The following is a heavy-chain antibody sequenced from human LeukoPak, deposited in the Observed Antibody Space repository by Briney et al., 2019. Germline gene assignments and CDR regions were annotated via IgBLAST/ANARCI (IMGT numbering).Heavy chain of an antibody. V-gene: IGHV3-33*01. D-gene: IGHD4-17*01. CDR1: GFTFSSYG. Sequence: GGSLRLSCAASGFTFSSYGMHWVRQAPGKGLEWVAVIWYDGSNKYYADSVKGRFTISRDNSKNTLYLQMNSLRAEDTAVYYCARDPVPKGPLDYWGQGTLVTVSS. J-gene: IGHJ4*02. CDR2: IWYDGSNK. CDR3: ARDPVPKGPLDY.